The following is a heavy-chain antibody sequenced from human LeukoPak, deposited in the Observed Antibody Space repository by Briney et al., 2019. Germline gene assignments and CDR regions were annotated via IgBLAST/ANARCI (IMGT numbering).Heavy chain of an antibody. Sequence: GGSLRLSCVGSGFRFGSYTMSWVRQAPGKGLEWVAGISVPGEVTHYAESVKGRFSISRDNSKNTLFLQMSSLRSKDTAIYYCAKHYASWGQGTQVTVSA. CDR3: AKHYAS. V-gene: IGHV3-23*01. D-gene: IGHD3-10*01. CDR1: GFRFGSYT. J-gene: IGHJ4*02. CDR2: ISVPGEVT.